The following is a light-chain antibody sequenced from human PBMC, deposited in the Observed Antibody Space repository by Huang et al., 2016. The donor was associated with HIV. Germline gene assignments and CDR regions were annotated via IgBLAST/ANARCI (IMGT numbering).Light chain of an antibody. J-gene: IGKJ2*01. CDR2: EEA. CDR1: QSISNW. V-gene: IGKV1-5*03. Sequence: DIQMTPSPSTLSASVGDRVTITCRASQSISNWLAWYQQKPDKAPRLLIYEEATLESGVQSRFSGSGSGTEFTLTISSLQPDDFATYYCQQYNSYSYTFGQGTRLEIK. CDR3: QQYNSYSYT.